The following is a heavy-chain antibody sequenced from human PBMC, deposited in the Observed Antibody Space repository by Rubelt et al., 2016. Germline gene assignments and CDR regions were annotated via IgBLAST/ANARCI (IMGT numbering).Heavy chain of an antibody. J-gene: IGHJ6*02. CDR2: IYYSGST. D-gene: IGHD3-3*01. CDR3: SRERNVITIFGVVIYYYYGMDV. V-gene: IGHV4-39*07. CDR1: GGSISSSSYY. Sequence: QLQLQESGPGLVKPSETLSLTCTVSGGSISSSSYYWGWIRQPPGKGLEWIGSIYYSGSTYYNPSLKSRVTISVDTSKNQFSLKLSSVTAADTAVYYWSRERNVITIFGVVIYYYYGMDVWGQGTTVTVSS.